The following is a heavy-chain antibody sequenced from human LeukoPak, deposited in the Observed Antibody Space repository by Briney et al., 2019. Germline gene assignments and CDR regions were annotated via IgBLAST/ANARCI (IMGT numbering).Heavy chain of an antibody. Sequence: GRSLRLSCAASGFTFSSYGMHWVRQAPGKGLEWVAVIWYDGSNKYYADSVKGRFTISRDNSKNTLYLQMNSLRAEDTAVYYCARETGFYGSGSYNIDYWGQGTLVTVSS. CDR1: GFTFSSYG. V-gene: IGHV3-33*01. CDR3: ARETGFYGSGSYNIDY. J-gene: IGHJ4*02. CDR2: IWYDGSNK. D-gene: IGHD3-10*01.